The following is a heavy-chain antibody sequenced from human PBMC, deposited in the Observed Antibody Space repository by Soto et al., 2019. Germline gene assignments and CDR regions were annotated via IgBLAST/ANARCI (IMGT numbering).Heavy chain of an antibody. CDR2: ISDIAYT. J-gene: IGHJ6*02. Sequence: SXTLSLTCTVSGGSMTYINHHYCSWFRLPPGKGLEWIGYISDIAYTSYNPSLKGRVSISVDTSKNQFSLTLTSVTAADTAVYYCARQGFGVLHGLVDVWGQGTTVTVSS. CDR1: GGSMTYINHHY. D-gene: IGHD3-10*01. CDR3: ARQGFGVLHGLVDV. V-gene: IGHV4-61*05.